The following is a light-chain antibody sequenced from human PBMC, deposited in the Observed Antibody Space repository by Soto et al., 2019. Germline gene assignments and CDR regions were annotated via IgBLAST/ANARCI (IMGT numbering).Light chain of an antibody. CDR2: GVS. V-gene: IGLV2-14*01. CDR3: SSYGGINNVI. J-gene: IGLJ2*01. Sequence: QSALTQPASVSGSPGQSITISCTGTSSDVGGYNYVSWYQQHPGKAPKLMIFGVSNRPSGVSDRFSGSKSGVTASLTISGLQAEDEADYYCSSYGGINNVIFGGGTKVTVL. CDR1: SSDVGGYNY.